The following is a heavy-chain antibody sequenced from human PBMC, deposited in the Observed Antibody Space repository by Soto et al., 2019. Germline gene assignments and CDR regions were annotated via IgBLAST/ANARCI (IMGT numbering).Heavy chain of an antibody. D-gene: IGHD3-10*01. CDR3: ARVWGGAFDI. CDR2: IYYSGST. J-gene: IGHJ3*02. Sequence: SQTLSLTCTVSGGSISSYYWSWIRQPPGKGLEWIGYIYYSGSTNYNPSLKSRVTISVDTSKNQFSLKLSSVTAVDTAVYYCARVWGGAFDIWGQGKMVTVS. CDR1: GGSISSYY. V-gene: IGHV4-59*01.